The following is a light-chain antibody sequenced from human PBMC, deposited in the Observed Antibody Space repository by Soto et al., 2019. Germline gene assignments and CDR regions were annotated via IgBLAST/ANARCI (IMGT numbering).Light chain of an antibody. Sequence: DVQMTQSPSTLSASVGDRVTITCRASQTISSWLAWYQQKPGEAPRLLIYDASNLETGVPSRFSGSGSGTDFTFTISSLQPEDIATYYCQQYDNLPFGQGTRLEIK. CDR2: DAS. CDR1: QTISSW. J-gene: IGKJ5*01. V-gene: IGKV1-33*01. CDR3: QQYDNLP.